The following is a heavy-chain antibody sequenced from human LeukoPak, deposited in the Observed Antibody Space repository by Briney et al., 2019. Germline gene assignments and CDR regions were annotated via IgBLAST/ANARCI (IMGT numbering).Heavy chain of an antibody. V-gene: IGHV4-34*01. J-gene: IGHJ5*02. CDR1: GGSFSGYY. CDR2: INHSGST. D-gene: IGHD3-22*01. CDR3: ARGRRITMIVVVITGRKDNWFDP. Sequence: SETLSLTCAVYGGSFSGYYWSWIRQPPGKGLEWIGEINHSGSTNYNPSLKSRVTISVDTSKNQFSLKLSSVTAADTAVYYCARGRRITMIVVVITGRKDNWFDPWGQGTLVTVSS.